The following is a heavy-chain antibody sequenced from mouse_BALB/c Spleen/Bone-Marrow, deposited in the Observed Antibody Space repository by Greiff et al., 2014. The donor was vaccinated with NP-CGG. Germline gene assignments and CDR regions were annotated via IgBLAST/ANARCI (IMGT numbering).Heavy chain of an antibody. Sequence: QVQLQQSGAELARPGASVKLSCKASGYTFTSYWMQWVKQRPGQGLEWIGAIYPGDGDTRYTQKFKGKATLTADKSSSTAYMQLSSLASEDSAVYYCASQGDYGSSDYWGQGTTLTVSS. CDR3: ASQGDYGSSDY. CDR2: IYPGDGDT. D-gene: IGHD1-1*02. J-gene: IGHJ2*01. CDR1: GYTFTSYW. V-gene: IGHV1-87*01.